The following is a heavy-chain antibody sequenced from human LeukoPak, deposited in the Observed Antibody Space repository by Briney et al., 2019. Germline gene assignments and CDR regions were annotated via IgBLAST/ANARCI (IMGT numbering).Heavy chain of an antibody. CDR3: VRNGYSSSWYYFDY. Sequence: GGSLRLSCAASGFTFRNYWMYWVRQAPGKGLEWVANINEDGSEKNYVDSVKGRFTTSRDNARNSLSLQMNSLRVEDTAVYYCVRNGYSSSWYYFDYWGQGTLVTVSS. CDR2: INEDGSEK. V-gene: IGHV3-7*05. J-gene: IGHJ4*02. CDR1: GFTFRNYW. D-gene: IGHD6-13*01.